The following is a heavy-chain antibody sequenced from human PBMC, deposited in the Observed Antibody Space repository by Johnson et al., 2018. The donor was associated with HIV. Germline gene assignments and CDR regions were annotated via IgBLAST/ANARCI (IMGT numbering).Heavy chain of an antibody. V-gene: IGHV3-7*01. CDR1: GFTFSSYW. Sequence: MQLVESGGGLVQPGGSLRLSCAASGFTFSSYWMSWVRQAPGKGLECVANIKQDGSEKYYVDSVKGRLTISRDNAKNSLYLQMNSLRAEDTAVYYCAREVAAVGDAFDIWGQGTMVTVSS. CDR2: IKQDGSEK. D-gene: IGHD6-13*01. J-gene: IGHJ3*02. CDR3: AREVAAVGDAFDI.